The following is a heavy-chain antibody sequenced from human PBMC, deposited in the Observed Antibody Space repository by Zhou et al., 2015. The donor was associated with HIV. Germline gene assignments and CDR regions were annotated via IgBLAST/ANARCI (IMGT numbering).Heavy chain of an antibody. CDR3: ARDRPRTSQRPAPDAFDI. CDR1: GGTFSSYA. V-gene: IGHV1-69*12. J-gene: IGHJ3*02. CDR2: IIPIFGTA. D-gene: IGHD2-2*01. Sequence: QVQLVQSGAEVKKPGSSVKVSCKASGGTFSSYAISWVRQAPGQGLEWMGGIIPIFGTANYAQKFQGRVTITADESTSTAYMELSSLRSEDTAVYYCARDRPRTSQRPAPDAFDIWGQGTMVTVSS.